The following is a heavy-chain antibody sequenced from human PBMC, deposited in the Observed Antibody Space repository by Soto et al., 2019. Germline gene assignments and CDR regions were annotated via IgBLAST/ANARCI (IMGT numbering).Heavy chain of an antibody. CDR2: ISGSGGST. J-gene: IGHJ6*03. D-gene: IGHD3-10*01. CDR1: GFTFSSYA. V-gene: IGHV3-23*01. CDR3: AKDQDYYGSGSYSYMDV. Sequence: GGSLRLSCAASGFTFSSYAMSWVRQAPGKGLEWVSAISGSGGSTYYADSVKGRFTISRDNSKNTLYLQMNSLRAEDTAVYYCAKDQDYYGSGSYSYMDVWGKGTTVTVSS.